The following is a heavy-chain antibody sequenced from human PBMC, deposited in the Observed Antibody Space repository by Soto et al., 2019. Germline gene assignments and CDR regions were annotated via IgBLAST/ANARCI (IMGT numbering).Heavy chain of an antibody. J-gene: IGHJ4*02. CDR2: IYTSGST. V-gene: IGHV4-4*07. Sequence: SEPIAVSRRVVWGSIGSVGDRSCIRQTTGKGLEWIGRIYTSGSTNYNPSLKSRVTRSVDTSKNQSSLKLSSVTAADTAVYYCASASKYYYNRIGYYFDYWGEGILLTVPS. CDR1: WGSIGSVGD. D-gene: IGHD3-22*01. CDR3: ASASKYYYNRIGYYFDY.